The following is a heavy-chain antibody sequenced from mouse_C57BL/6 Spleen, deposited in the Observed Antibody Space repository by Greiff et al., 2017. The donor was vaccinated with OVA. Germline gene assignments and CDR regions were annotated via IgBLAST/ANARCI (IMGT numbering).Heavy chain of an antibody. V-gene: IGHV1-81*01. CDR1: GYTFTSYG. CDR3: ARRGGNYVRNFDY. J-gene: IGHJ2*01. D-gene: IGHD2-1*01. Sequence: QVQLKESGAELARPGASVKLSCKASGYTFTSYGISWVKQRTGQGLEWIGEIYPRSGNTYYNEKFKGKATLTADKSSSTAYMELRSLTSEDSAVYFGARRGGNYVRNFDYWGQGTTLTVSS. CDR2: IYPRSGNT.